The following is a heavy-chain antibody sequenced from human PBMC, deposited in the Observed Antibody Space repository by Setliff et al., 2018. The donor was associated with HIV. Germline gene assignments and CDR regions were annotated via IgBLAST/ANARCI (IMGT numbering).Heavy chain of an antibody. J-gene: IGHJ5*02. CDR1: DDFISSSSYY. CDR2: MSYSGST. D-gene: IGHD6-19*01. V-gene: IGHV4-39*01. CDR3: VRLYNSGVGGRGWFDP. Sequence: PSETLSLTCTVSDDFISSSSYYWGWIRQPPGKGLEWIGSMSYSGSTYNNPSLKSRVTMSVDTSKNQFSLKLSSVTAADTALYYCVRLYNSGVGGRGWFDPWGQGTLVTVSS.